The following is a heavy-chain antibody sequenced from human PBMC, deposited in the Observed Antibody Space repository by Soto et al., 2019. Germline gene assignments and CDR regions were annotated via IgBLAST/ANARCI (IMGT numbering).Heavy chain of an antibody. CDR2: ISSSSSTI. J-gene: IGHJ5*02. CDR1: GFTFSSYS. CDR3: ARDRRDIVVVPAAMLDP. Sequence: EVQLVESGGGLVQPGGSLRLSCAASGFTFSSYSMNWVRQAPGKGLEWVSYISSSSSTIYYADSVKGRFTISRDNAKNSLYRQMNSLRAEDTAVYYCARDRRDIVVVPAAMLDPWGQGTLVTVSS. D-gene: IGHD2-2*01. V-gene: IGHV3-48*01.